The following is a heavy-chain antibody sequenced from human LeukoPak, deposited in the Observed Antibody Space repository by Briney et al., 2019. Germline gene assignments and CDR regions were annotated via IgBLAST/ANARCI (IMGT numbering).Heavy chain of an antibody. V-gene: IGHV3-7*01. J-gene: IGHJ4*02. Sequence: GGSLRLSCAASGFTFSNYWMNWVRQAPGKGLEWVANIKESGSEKYYVDSVKGRFTISRDNAGDSLYLQMNSLRVEDTAVYYCARARSAYYFDYWGQGTLVTVSS. CDR1: GFTFSNYW. D-gene: IGHD2-15*01. CDR2: IKESGSEK. CDR3: ARARSAYYFDY.